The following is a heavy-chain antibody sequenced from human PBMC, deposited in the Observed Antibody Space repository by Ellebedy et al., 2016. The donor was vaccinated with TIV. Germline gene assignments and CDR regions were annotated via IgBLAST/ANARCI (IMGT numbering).Heavy chain of an antibody. CDR2: SNPHNGGT. Sequence: ASVKVSCKASGYTFINSYIHWVRQAPGQGLEWLGWSNPHNGGTNYALNFRGRVTMTTDMSINTAYMELSPLTFDDTAIYYCAKGLLRELLGFDSWGQGTLVAVSS. V-gene: IGHV1-2*02. D-gene: IGHD1-26*01. J-gene: IGHJ4*02. CDR3: AKGLLRELLGFDS. CDR1: GYTFINSY.